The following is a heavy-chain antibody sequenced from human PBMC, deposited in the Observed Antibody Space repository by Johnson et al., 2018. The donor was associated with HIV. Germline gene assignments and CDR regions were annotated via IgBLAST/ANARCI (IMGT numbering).Heavy chain of an antibody. J-gene: IGHJ3*02. V-gene: IGHV3-30*04. CDR2: ISYDGSNK. D-gene: IGHD3-16*01. CDR1: GFTFSSYA. Sequence: VQLMESGGGVVQPGRSLRLSCAASGFTFSSYAMHWVRQAPGKGLEWVAVISYDGSNKYYADSVKGRFTISRDNSKNTLYLQMNSLRAEDTAVYYCAREALPRGLQSSFGGALDIWGQGTMVTVSS. CDR3: AREALPRGLQSSFGGALDI.